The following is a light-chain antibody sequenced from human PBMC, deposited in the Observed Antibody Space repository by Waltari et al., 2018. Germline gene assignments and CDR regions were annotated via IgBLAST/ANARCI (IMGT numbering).Light chain of an antibody. Sequence: EIVLTQSPATLSLFPGERATLSCRASQSVSNYLAWYQQKPGQGPRLLIYDASKRATGIPVRFSGSGSGTDFTLTISSLAPEDFAVYYCQQRSNWPYTFGQGTKLGIK. CDR1: QSVSNY. J-gene: IGKJ2*01. CDR2: DAS. CDR3: QQRSNWPYT. V-gene: IGKV3-11*01.